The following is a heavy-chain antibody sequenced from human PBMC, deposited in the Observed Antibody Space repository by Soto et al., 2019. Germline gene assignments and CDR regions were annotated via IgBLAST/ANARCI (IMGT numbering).Heavy chain of an antibody. CDR1: GFTFSSYG. D-gene: IGHD3-10*01. CDR2: IAYDGSNK. V-gene: IGHV3-30*18. J-gene: IGHJ5*02. Sequence: QVQLVESGGGVVQPGRALRLSCAASGFTFSSYGMHWVRQAPGKGLAWVAVIAYDGSNKYYADSVKGRFTISRDNSKNTLYLQMNSLRAEDTAVYYCAKDPGLYGSGTEDWFDPWGQGTLVTVSS. CDR3: AKDPGLYGSGTEDWFDP.